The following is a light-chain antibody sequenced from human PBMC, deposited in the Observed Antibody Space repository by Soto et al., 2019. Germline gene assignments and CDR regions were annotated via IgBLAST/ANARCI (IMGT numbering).Light chain of an antibody. CDR3: QQYGSSRWT. CDR2: GAS. V-gene: IGKV3-20*01. J-gene: IGKJ1*01. Sequence: EIVLTQSPGTLSLSLGERATLSCRASQSVSSSYLAWYQQKPGQAPRLLIYGASSRATGIPDRFSGSGSGTDFTLTISRLEPEAFAVYYCQQYGSSRWTFGQGTKVEIK. CDR1: QSVSSSY.